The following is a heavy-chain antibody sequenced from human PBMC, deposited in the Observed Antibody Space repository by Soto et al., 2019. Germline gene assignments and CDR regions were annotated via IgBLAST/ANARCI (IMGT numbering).Heavy chain of an antibody. V-gene: IGHV3-30*18. Sequence: QVQLVESGGGVVQPGRSLRLSCAASGFTFSSYGMHWVRQAPGKGLEWVAVISYDGSNKYYADSVKGRFTISRDNSKNTLYPLMNSLLAEDTAVYYCSKDHLVGGYYNYYYYGMDVWGQGTTVTVSS. CDR2: ISYDGSNK. CDR1: GFTFSSYG. D-gene: IGHD3-3*01. J-gene: IGHJ6*02. CDR3: SKDHLVGGYYNYYYYGMDV.